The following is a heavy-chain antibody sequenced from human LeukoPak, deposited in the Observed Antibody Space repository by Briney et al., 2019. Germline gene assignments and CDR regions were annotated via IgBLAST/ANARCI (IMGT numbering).Heavy chain of an antibody. CDR1: GVSISSNSQY. D-gene: IGHD5/OR15-5a*01. CDR3: ARNPGTSTLDY. V-gene: IGHV4-39*01. Sequence: PSETLSLTCTVSGVSISSNSQYWAWIRQPPGKGLEWLGTISYSGSTHYNPSLKSRVTISLDTTKNQFSLKLSSMTAGDTAVYYCARNPGTSTLDYWGQGTLVTVSS. J-gene: IGHJ4*02. CDR2: ISYSGST.